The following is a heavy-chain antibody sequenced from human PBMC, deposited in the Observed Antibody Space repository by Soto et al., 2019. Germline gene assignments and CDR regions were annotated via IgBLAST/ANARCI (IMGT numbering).Heavy chain of an antibody. J-gene: IGHJ6*02. D-gene: IGHD6-25*01. CDR2: IYYSGST. CDR3: ARLGSSAYYYYYGMDV. CDR1: GGSISSYY. V-gene: IGHV4-59*01. Sequence: PSETLSLTCTVSGGSISSYYWSWIRQPPGKGLEWIGYIYYSGSTNYNPSLKSRVTISVDTSKNQFSLKLSSVTAADTAMYYCARLGSSAYYYYYGMDVWGQGTTVTVSS.